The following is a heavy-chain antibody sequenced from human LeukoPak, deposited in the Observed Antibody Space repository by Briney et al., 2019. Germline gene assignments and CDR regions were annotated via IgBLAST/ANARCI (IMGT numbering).Heavy chain of an antibody. J-gene: IGHJ6*02. D-gene: IGHD5-12*01. CDR2: IYDSGST. CDR1: GGSISSYY. Sequence: NPSKTLSLTCTVSGGSISSYYWSWIRQPPGKGLEWIGYIYDSGSTNYNPSLKSRVTISVDTSKNQFSLKLSSVTAADTAEYYCARGGSGYDSFYYYGMDVWGQGTTVTVSS. V-gene: IGHV4-59*01. CDR3: ARGGSGYDSFYYYGMDV.